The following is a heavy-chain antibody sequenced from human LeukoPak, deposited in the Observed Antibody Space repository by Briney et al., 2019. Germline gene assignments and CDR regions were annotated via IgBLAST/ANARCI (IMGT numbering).Heavy chain of an antibody. V-gene: IGHV1-2*02. Sequence: PVASVKVSCKASGYTFTGYYMHWVRQPPGQGLEWMGGINPSGSGTNYPQKMQGRVTMARATSISTAYMALSRLRSDDTAVYYCARANERSSSWYDFFYYYYGMDVWGQGTTVTVSS. CDR3: ARANERSSSWYDFFYYYYGMDV. CDR2: INPSGSGT. D-gene: IGHD6-13*01. CDR1: GYTFTGYY. J-gene: IGHJ6*02.